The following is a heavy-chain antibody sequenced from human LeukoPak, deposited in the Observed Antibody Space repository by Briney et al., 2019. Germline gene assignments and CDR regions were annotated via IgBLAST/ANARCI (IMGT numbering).Heavy chain of an antibody. Sequence: ASVKVSCTASGYTFTSYGISWVRQAPGQGLEWMGWISAYNGNTNYAQKLQGRVTMTTDTSTSTAYMELRSLRSDDTAVYYCARDLGDAIFGVVIIDWFDPWGQGTLVTVSS. V-gene: IGHV1-18*01. J-gene: IGHJ5*02. CDR1: GYTFTSYG. CDR2: ISAYNGNT. CDR3: ARDLGDAIFGVVIIDWFDP. D-gene: IGHD3-3*01.